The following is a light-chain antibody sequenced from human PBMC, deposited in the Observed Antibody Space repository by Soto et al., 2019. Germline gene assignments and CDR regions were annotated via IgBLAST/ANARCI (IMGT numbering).Light chain of an antibody. CDR1: SSVVGGYNY. J-gene: IGLJ2*01. CDR3: SSYAGSNKLV. CDR2: EVS. V-gene: IGLV2-8*01. Sequence: QSALTQPPSASGSPGQSVTISCTGTSSVVGGYNYVSWYQQHPGKAPKLMIYEVSKRPSGVPDRFSGSKSGNTASLTVSGLQAEDEADYYCSSYAGSNKLVFGGGTQLTVL.